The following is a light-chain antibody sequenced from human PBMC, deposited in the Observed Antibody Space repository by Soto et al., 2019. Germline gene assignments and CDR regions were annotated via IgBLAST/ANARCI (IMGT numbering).Light chain of an antibody. J-gene: IGKJ5*01. CDR2: GAS. V-gene: IGKV3-15*01. Sequence: EIVMTQSQATLSVSPGERATLSCRASQSVSSNLAWYQQKPGQAPRLLIYGASTRATGIPARFSGSGSGTEFTLTLSSLQSEDFAVYYCQQYNNWPITFGQGTRLEIK. CDR1: QSVSSN. CDR3: QQYNNWPIT.